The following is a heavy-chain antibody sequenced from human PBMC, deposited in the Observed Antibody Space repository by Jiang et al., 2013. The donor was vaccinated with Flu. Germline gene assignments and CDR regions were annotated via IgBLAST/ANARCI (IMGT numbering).Heavy chain of an antibody. J-gene: IGHJ4*02. V-gene: IGHV3-23*01. D-gene: IGHD1-1*01. CDR3: ANGKQHTRDY. Sequence: QLLESGGGLVQPGGSLRLSCAASGFTFSSYAMSWVRQAPGKGLEWVSTISISGYSTFYADSVKGRFTISRDNSKNTLFLQMDSLRADDTAVYYCANGKQHTRDYWGQGTLVTVSS. CDR1: GFTFSSYA. CDR2: ISISGYST.